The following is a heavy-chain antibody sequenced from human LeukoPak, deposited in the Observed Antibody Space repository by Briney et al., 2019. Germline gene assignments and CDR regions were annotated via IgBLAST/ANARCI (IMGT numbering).Heavy chain of an antibody. D-gene: IGHD3-10*01. CDR3: ASTVRGFYDY. Sequence: SETLSLTCTVSGVSISSYYWSWIRQPPGKGLEWIGYVYYSGSTNYNPSLKSRVTISVDTSKNQFSLKLSSVTAADTAVYYCASTVRGFYDYWGQGTLVTVSS. V-gene: IGHV4-59*01. CDR1: GVSISSYY. J-gene: IGHJ4*02. CDR2: VYYSGST.